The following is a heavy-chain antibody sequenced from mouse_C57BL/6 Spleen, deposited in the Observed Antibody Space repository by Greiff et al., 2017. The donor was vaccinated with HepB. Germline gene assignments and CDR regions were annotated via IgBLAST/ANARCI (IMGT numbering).Heavy chain of an antibody. CDR3: ARSGDYGAMDY. CDR1: GYTFTSYW. V-gene: IGHV1-69*01. Sequence: QVQLQQSGAELVMPGASVKLSCKASGYTFTSYWMHWVKQRPGQGLEWIGEIDPSDSYTNYNQKFKGKSTLTVDKSSSTAYMQLSSLTSEDSAVYYCARSGDYGAMDYRGQGTSVTVSS. CDR2: IDPSDSYT. D-gene: IGHD2-4*01. J-gene: IGHJ4*01.